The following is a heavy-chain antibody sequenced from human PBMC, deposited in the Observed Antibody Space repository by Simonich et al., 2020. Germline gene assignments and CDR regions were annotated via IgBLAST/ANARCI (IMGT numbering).Heavy chain of an antibody. CDR1: GYTFTGCY. D-gene: IGHD5-12*01. V-gene: IGHV1-2*06. CDR3: ARDVGGYSGYDWYFDL. Sequence: QVQLVQSGAEVKKPGASVKVSCKASGYTFTGCYMHWVRQAPGQGLEWMGRINPNSGGTNYAQKFQGGVTMTRDTSISTAYMELSRLRSDDTAVYYCARDVGGYSGYDWYFDLWGRGTLVTVSS. CDR2: INPNSGGT. J-gene: IGHJ2*01.